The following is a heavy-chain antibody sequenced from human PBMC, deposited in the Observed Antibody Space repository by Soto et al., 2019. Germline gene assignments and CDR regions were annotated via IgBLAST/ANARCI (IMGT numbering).Heavy chain of an antibody. D-gene: IGHD5-18*01. J-gene: IGHJ4*02. CDR2: INYTGST. CDR3: ARDGYGYKYGSYFDY. Sequence: QVQLQQWGAGLLKPSETLSLTCGVYGGAFNAYYWSWIRQTPGKGLEWIGEINYTGSTNYNPSLKSRVTISVDRSKNLFSLNVRSVTAADTALYYCARDGYGYKYGSYFDYWGQGTPVTVSS. CDR1: GGAFNAYY. V-gene: IGHV4-34*01.